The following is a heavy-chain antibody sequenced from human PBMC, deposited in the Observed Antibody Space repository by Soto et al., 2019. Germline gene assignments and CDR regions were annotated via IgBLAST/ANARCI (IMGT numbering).Heavy chain of an antibody. CDR3: AREYRSGPDAFDI. Sequence: GGSLRLSCAASGFPVSSNYMSWVRQAPGKGLEWVSVIYSGGSTYYADSVKGRFTISRDNSKNTLYLQMNSLRAEDTAVYYCAREYRSGPDAFDIWGQGTMVTVSS. V-gene: IGHV3-66*01. D-gene: IGHD3-16*02. CDR1: GFPVSSNY. J-gene: IGHJ3*02. CDR2: IYSGGST.